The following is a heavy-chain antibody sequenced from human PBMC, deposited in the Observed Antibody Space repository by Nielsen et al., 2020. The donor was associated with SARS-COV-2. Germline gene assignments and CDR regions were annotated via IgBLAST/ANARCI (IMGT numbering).Heavy chain of an antibody. J-gene: IGHJ4*02. V-gene: IGHV3-11*06. CDR2: ISSSSSYT. Sequence: GESLKISCAASGFTFSDYYMSWIRQAPGKGLEWVSYISSSSSYTNYADSVKGRFTISRDNAKNSLYLQMNSLRAEDTAVYYCARVSSGWSFDYWGQGTLVTVSS. CDR3: ARVSSGWSFDY. CDR1: GFTFSDYY. D-gene: IGHD6-19*01.